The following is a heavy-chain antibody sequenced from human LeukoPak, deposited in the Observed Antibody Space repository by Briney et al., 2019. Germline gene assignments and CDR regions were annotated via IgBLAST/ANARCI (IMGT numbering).Heavy chain of an antibody. D-gene: IGHD3-9*01. CDR2: ISGSGSGGST. Sequence: GESLRLSCAASGFTFSTYAMSWVRQAPGKGPECVSTISGSGSGGSTYYADSVKGRFTISRDNSKNMLFLQMNSLRAEDTAIYYCTKRSGRISTAYSFDYWGQGSLVTVSS. CDR3: TKRSGRISTAYSFDY. CDR1: GFTFSTYA. J-gene: IGHJ4*02. V-gene: IGHV3-23*01.